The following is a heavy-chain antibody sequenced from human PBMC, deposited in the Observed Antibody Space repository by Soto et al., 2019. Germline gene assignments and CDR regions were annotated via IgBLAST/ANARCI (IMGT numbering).Heavy chain of an antibody. CDR3: ASLMSSGYYYGMDV. Sequence: QVQLVQSGAEVKKPGSSVKVSCKASGGTFSSYTISWVRQAPGQGLEWMGRIIPILGIANYAQKFKGRVTITADKSTSPAYMELSSLRSEDTAVYYCASLMSSGYYYGMDVWGQGTTVTVSS. V-gene: IGHV1-69*02. J-gene: IGHJ6*02. D-gene: IGHD3-10*01. CDR1: GGTFSSYT. CDR2: IIPILGIA.